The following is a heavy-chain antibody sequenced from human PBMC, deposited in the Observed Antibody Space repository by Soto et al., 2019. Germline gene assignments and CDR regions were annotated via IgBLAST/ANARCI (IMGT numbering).Heavy chain of an antibody. CDR1: GYTFTTYY. CDR2: INPSSGSA. Sequence: GASVKVSCKASGYTFTTYYIHWVRQAPGQGLEWMGIINPSSGSAGYAQKFQVSVTMTRDTPTNTFYMELSSLRSEDTAVYYCARGHDLPYYFYGLDVWGQGTTVTV. V-gene: IGHV1-46*03. CDR3: ARGHDLPYYFYGLDV. D-gene: IGHD2-2*01. J-gene: IGHJ6*02.